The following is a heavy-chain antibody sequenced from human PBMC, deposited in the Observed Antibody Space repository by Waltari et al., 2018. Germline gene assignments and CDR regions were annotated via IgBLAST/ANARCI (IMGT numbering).Heavy chain of an antibody. D-gene: IGHD5-18*01. CDR1: GFTFRRFS. CDR3: AKWDTAMVG. Sequence: QLLQSGGGFAEPGGSLRVACAASGFTFRRFSISWFLQSPGRGLEWVAAMSGSASGKYYADSVKCRFTISTDDSKITLYLQMNSLTEDDSAIYYCAKWDTAMVGWGQGTQVTVSS. CDR2: MSGSASGK. J-gene: IGHJ4*02. V-gene: IGHV3-23*01.